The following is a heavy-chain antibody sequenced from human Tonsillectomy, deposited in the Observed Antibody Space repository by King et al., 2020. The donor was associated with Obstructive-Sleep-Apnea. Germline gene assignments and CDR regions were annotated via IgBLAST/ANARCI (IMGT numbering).Heavy chain of an antibody. CDR1: GFTFISYA. D-gene: IGHD6-19*01. Sequence: VQLVESGGGVVQPGRSLRLSCAASGFTFISYAMHWVRQAPGEGLEWVAVISNDGSYKYYVDSVKGRFTISRDNSRNTLYLEMNSLRAEDTAVYYCAIDLVPGSSGWSQADYWGQGTLVTVSS. CDR2: ISNDGSYK. CDR3: AIDLVPGSSGWSQADY. J-gene: IGHJ4*02. V-gene: IGHV3-30*04.